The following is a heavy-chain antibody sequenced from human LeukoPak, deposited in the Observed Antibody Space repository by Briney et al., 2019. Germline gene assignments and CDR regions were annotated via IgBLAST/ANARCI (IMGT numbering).Heavy chain of an antibody. D-gene: IGHD2/OR15-2a*01. CDR1: GFTFSSYS. CDR3: AKAGSMPWGYYMDV. J-gene: IGHJ6*03. V-gene: IGHV3-21*01. CDR2: ISTSSYI. Sequence: PGGSLRLSCAAYGFTFSSYSMNWVRQAPGKGLEWVSFISTSSYIYYADSVKGRFTISRDNAKNSLYLEMNSLRAEDAAVYYCAKAGSMPWGYYMDVWGKGTTVTISS.